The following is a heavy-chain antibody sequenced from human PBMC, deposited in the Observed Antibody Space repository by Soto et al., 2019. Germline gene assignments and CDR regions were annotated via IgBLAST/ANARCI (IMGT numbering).Heavy chain of an antibody. V-gene: IGHV1-3*01. CDR1: GYTFTSYA. D-gene: IGHD3-22*01. CDR2: INAGNGNT. CDR3: ARGVTMIVVVPLDY. Sequence: ASVKVSCKASGYTFTSYAMHWVRQAPVQRLEWMGWINAGNGNTKYSQKFQGRVTITRDTSASTAYMELSSLRSEDTAVYYCARGVTMIVVVPLDYWGQGTLVTVSS. J-gene: IGHJ4*02.